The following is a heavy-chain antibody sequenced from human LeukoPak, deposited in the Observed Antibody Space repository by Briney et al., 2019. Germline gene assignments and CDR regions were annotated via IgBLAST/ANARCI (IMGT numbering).Heavy chain of an antibody. Sequence: GESLNISCKGSGYSFTSYWIGWVRQMPGKGLDLMGIIYPGDSDTRYSPSFQGQFTISADKSINTAYLQWSSVKASDTAMYYCASQGGSSSKGYYYYYMDVWGKGTTVTVSS. V-gene: IGHV5-51*01. J-gene: IGHJ6*03. CDR1: GYSFTSYW. D-gene: IGHD6-6*01. CDR3: ASQGGSSSKGYYYYYMDV. CDR2: IYPGDSDT.